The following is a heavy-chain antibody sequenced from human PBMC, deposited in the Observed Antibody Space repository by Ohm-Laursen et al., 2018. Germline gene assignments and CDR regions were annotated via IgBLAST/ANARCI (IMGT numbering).Heavy chain of an antibody. Sequence: TLSLTCTVSGASMIDYYWNWIRQPPGKGLEWIGYIYYSGSTKYNPSLESRVTISLDTSRNQFSLRLTSLTAADTAVYYCARVHRGRPTSGSWGAYYYYGMDVWGQGTTVTVSS. CDR2: IYYSGST. J-gene: IGHJ6*02. D-gene: IGHD3-10*01. CDR3: ARVHRGRPTSGSWGAYYYYGMDV. CDR1: GASMIDYY. V-gene: IGHV4-59*01.